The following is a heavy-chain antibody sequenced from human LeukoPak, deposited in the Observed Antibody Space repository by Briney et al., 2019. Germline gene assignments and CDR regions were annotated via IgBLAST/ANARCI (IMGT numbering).Heavy chain of an antibody. CDR1: GGSISSSSYY. J-gene: IGHJ6*02. V-gene: IGHV4-39*01. CDR2: IYYSGST. D-gene: IGHD3-3*01. Sequence: SETLSLNCTVSGGSISSSSYYWGWIRQPPGKGLEWIGSIYYSGSTYYNPSLKSRVTISVDTSKNQFSLKLSSVTAADTAVYYCASPTDFGVYGMDVWGQGTTVTVSS. CDR3: ASPTDFGVYGMDV.